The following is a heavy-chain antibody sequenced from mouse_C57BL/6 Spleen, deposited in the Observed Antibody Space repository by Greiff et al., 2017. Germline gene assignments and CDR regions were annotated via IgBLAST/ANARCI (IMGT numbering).Heavy chain of an antibody. CDR2: INPSSGYT. CDR1: GYTFTSYT. Sequence: QVQLQQSGAELARPGASVKMSCKASGYTFTSYTMHWVKQRPGQGLEWIGYINPSSGYTKYNQKFKDKATLTADKSSSTAYMQLSSLTSEDSAVYYCARGDSNLAWFAYWGQGTLVTVSA. D-gene: IGHD2-5*01. CDR3: ARGDSNLAWFAY. J-gene: IGHJ3*01. V-gene: IGHV1-4*01.